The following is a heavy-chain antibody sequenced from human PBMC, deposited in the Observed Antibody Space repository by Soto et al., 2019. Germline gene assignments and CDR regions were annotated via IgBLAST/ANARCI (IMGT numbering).Heavy chain of an antibody. J-gene: IGHJ6*02. V-gene: IGHV4-59*01. CDR3: ARVAESHWFGNYYGMDV. CDR2: IYYSGST. Sequence: PSETLSLACTVSGGSISSYYWSWIRQLPGKGLEWIGYIYYSGSTNYNPSLKSRVTISVDTSKNQFSLKLSSVTAADTAVYYCARVAESHWFGNYYGMDVWGQGTTVTVSS. CDR1: GGSISSYY. D-gene: IGHD3-16*01.